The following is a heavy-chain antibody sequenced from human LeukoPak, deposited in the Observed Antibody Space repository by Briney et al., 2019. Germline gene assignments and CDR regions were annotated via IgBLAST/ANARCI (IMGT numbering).Heavy chain of an antibody. Sequence: PGGSLRLSCAASGFTFSSYAMSWVRQAPGKGLEWVSAISGSGGSTYYADSVEGRFTISRDNSKNTLYLQMNSLRAEDTAVYYCAKDIYSNYVGDDYWGQGTLVTVSS. V-gene: IGHV3-23*01. J-gene: IGHJ4*02. CDR3: AKDIYSNYVGDDY. D-gene: IGHD4-4*01. CDR1: GFTFSSYA. CDR2: ISGSGGST.